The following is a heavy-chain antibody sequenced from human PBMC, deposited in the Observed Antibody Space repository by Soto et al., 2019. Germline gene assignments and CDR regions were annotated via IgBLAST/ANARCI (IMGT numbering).Heavy chain of an antibody. Sequence: QVQLVQSGAEVKKPGASVKVSCKASGYTFTNYGISWARQAPGQGLEWMGWISANNGKTNYAQNVQGRVTMTTDTSTTTGYMERRSLRSDDTAIYYCAREPDYYGSGSYFDLWGRGTLVTVSS. D-gene: IGHD3-10*01. CDR3: AREPDYYGSGSYFDL. CDR2: ISANNGKT. CDR1: GYTFTNYG. J-gene: IGHJ2*01. V-gene: IGHV1-18*01.